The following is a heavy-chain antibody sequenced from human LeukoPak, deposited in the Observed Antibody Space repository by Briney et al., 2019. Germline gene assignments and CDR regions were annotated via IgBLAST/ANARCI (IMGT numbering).Heavy chain of an antibody. Sequence: SETLSLTCTVSGAGDSISSYFWSWVRQPPGKGLEWIGFIYYSGSSNYNPSLKSRVTISVDTSKNQFSLKLTSVTAADTAVYYCARCGSGSYLRWFDPWGQGTLVTVSS. D-gene: IGHD3-10*01. CDR1: GAGDSISSYF. J-gene: IGHJ5*02. CDR3: ARCGSGSYLRWFDP. CDR2: IYYSGSS. V-gene: IGHV4-59*01.